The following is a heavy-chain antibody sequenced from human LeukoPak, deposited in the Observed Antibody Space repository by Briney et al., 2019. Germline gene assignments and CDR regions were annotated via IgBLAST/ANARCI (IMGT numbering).Heavy chain of an antibody. CDR3: ARGRSYMGD. D-gene: IGHD3-16*01. CDR1: GGSINSYY. Sequence: PSEALSLTCTVSGGSINSYYWSWIRQPPGKGLEWIGYIYYSGSTNYNPSLKSRVTISVDTSKNQFSLKLSSVTAADTAVYYCARGRSYMGDWGQGTLVTVSS. CDR2: IYYSGST. V-gene: IGHV4-59*01. J-gene: IGHJ4*02.